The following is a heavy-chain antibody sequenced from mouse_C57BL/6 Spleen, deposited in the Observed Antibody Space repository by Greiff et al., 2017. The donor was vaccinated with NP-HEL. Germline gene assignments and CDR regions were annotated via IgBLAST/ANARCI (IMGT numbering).Heavy chain of an antibody. Sequence: VQLVESGPELVKPGASVKISCKASGYAFSSSWMNWVKQRPGKGLEWIGRIYPGDGDTNYNGKFKGKATLTADKSSSTAYMQLSSLTSEDSAVYFCASYGNYDAMDYWGQGTSVTVSS. CDR1: GYAFSSSW. CDR2: IYPGDGDT. D-gene: IGHD2-1*01. V-gene: IGHV1-82*01. CDR3: ASYGNYDAMDY. J-gene: IGHJ4*01.